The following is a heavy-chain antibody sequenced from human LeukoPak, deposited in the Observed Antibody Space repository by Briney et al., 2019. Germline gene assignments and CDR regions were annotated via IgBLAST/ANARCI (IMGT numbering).Heavy chain of an antibody. CDR2: INWSGGRT. V-gene: IGHV3-20*04. J-gene: IGHJ6*02. CDR1: GFAFTKAW. CDR3: ARDGGLYGMDV. Sequence: GGSLRLSCAASGFAFTKAWMSWVRQAPGKGLEWVSGINWSGGRTGYADSVKGRLTISRDNAKNSLYLQMNSLRAEDTALYYCARDGGLYGMDVWGQGTTVTVSS. D-gene: IGHD3-16*01.